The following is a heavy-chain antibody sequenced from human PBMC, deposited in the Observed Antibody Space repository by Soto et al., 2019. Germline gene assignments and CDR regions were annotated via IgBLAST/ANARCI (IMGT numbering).Heavy chain of an antibody. D-gene: IGHD3-9*01. Sequence: HPGGSLRLSCAASGFSFSSYAMHWVRQAPGKGLQWVSVIWFDGSNKYYADSVKGRFTISRDNSNNTLYLLMNSLRAEDTAVYYSARDKEYHDILSGMDVWGQGTTVTVSS. CDR3: ARDKEYHDILSGMDV. CDR1: GFSFSSYA. V-gene: IGHV3-33*01. J-gene: IGHJ6*02. CDR2: IWFDGSNK.